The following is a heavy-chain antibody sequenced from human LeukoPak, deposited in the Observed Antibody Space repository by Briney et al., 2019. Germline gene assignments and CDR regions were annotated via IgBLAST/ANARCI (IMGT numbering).Heavy chain of an antibody. CDR2: INNDGSST. CDR3: ARDLYYYDSSGYYGAPSDY. CDR1: GFTISNYW. D-gene: IGHD3-22*01. J-gene: IGHJ4*02. Sequence: GGSLRLSCATSGFTISNYWMHWVRQAPGKGLVWVSRINNDGSSTSYADSVKGQFTISRDNAKNTLYLQMNSLRSEDTAVYYCARDLYYYDSSGYYGAPSDYWGQGTLVTVSS. V-gene: IGHV3-74*01.